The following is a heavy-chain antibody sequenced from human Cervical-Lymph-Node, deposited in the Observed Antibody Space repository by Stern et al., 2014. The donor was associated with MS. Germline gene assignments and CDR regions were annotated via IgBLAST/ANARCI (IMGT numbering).Heavy chain of an antibody. J-gene: IGHJ5*02. D-gene: IGHD6-13*01. CDR2: INSEGSST. CDR1: GFTFSSYG. V-gene: IGHV3-74*02. CDR3: ARGYSSSWYNWFDP. Sequence: EVQLVESGGGLVQPGGSLRLSCAASGFTFSSYGMHWVRQAPGQGLVWVSRINSEGSSTTYADSVKGRFTISRDNAKNTLYLQMNSLRVEDTAVYYCARGYSSSWYNWFDPWGQGTLVTVSS.